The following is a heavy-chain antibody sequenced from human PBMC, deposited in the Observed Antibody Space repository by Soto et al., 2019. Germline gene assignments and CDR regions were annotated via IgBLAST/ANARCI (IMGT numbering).Heavy chain of an antibody. J-gene: IGHJ5*02. CDR1: GASISSGDYY. CDR3: ATIFDSSGYYYGNNWFDL. V-gene: IGHV4-31*11. CDR2: IYYSGST. D-gene: IGHD3-22*01. Sequence: SETLSLTCAVSGASISSGDYYWSWIRQHPGKGLEWIGYIYYSGSTYYNPSLKSRVTISLDTSKNQFSLKLRSVTAADTAVYYCATIFDSSGYYYGNNWFDLWGQGTLVTVSS.